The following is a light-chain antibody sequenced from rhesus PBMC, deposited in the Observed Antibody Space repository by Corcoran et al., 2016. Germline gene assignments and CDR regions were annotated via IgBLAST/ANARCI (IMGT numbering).Light chain of an antibody. CDR2: GAY. CDR1: ESVGSY. CDR3: QQYNDLLLT. Sequence: EIVMTQSPATLSLSPGETATLSCRASESVGSYLAWYQQKPGQAPKLLFHGAYVRAPGNPDRVSGSGSRTEFTLTLSSLEPEDVGVYHCQQYNDLLLTFGGGTKVEIK. V-gene: IGKV3-40*03. J-gene: IGKJ4*01.